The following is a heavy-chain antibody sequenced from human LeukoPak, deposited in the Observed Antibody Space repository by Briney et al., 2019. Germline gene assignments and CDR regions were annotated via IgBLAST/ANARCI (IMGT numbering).Heavy chain of an antibody. Sequence: PGGSLRLSCAASGFTLSDYHMSWIRQAPGKGREGLSYISSSGSTIYYADSVKGRFTISRDNAKNSLYLQMTSLRAEDTAVYYCTRDAYDILTGGAFDIWGQGTMVTVSS. V-gene: IGHV3-11*01. D-gene: IGHD3-9*01. CDR1: GFTLSDYH. CDR2: ISSSGSTI. J-gene: IGHJ3*02. CDR3: TRDAYDILTGGAFDI.